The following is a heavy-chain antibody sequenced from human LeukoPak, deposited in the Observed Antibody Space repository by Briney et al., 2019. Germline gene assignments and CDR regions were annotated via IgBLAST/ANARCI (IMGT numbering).Heavy chain of an antibody. CDR3: ATSGFWSVYYSLYSDY. J-gene: IGHJ4*02. Sequence: GGSLRLSCAASGFTFSSYAMSWVRQAPGKGLEWVSAISGSGGSTYYADSVKGRFTISRDNSKNTLYLQMNSLRAEDTAVYYCATSGFWSVYYSLYSDYWGQGTLVTVSS. V-gene: IGHV3-23*01. CDR1: GFTFSSYA. CDR2: ISGSGGST. D-gene: IGHD3-3*01.